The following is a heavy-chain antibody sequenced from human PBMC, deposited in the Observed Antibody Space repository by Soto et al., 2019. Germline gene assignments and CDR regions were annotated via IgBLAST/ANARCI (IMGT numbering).Heavy chain of an antibody. Sequence: PGGSLRLSCAPFGFTFEDYAMHWIRQAPGKGLEWVSGINWNSGSIGYADSVKGRFTISRDNADNSLHLQMNSLRTEDTALYYCAKGRGALAVVSNWFDPWGQGTLVTVSS. CDR1: GFTFEDYA. J-gene: IGHJ5*02. D-gene: IGHD3-22*01. CDR3: AKGRGALAVVSNWFDP. CDR2: INWNSGSI. V-gene: IGHV3-9*01.